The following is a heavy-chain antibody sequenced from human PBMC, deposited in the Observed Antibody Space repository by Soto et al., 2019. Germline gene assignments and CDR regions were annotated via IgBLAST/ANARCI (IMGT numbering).Heavy chain of an antibody. CDR2: IIPIFGTA. CDR3: ARHVPAAGYYYGMDV. V-gene: IGHV1-69*13. D-gene: IGHD2-2*01. CDR1: GGTYSSYA. J-gene: IGHJ6*02. Sequence: SVDVSSTAPGGTYSSYAMSWVRQDQEQGLEWMGGIIPIFGTANYAQKFQGRVTITADESTSTAYMELSSLRSEDTAVYYCARHVPAAGYYYGMDVWGQGTTVTVSS.